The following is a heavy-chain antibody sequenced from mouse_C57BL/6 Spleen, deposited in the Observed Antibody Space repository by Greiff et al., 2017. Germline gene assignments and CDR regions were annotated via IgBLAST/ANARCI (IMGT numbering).Heavy chain of an antibody. J-gene: IGHJ2*01. Sequence: QVQLKESGPELVKPGASVKISCKASGYAFSSSWMNWVKQRPGTGLEWIGRIYPGDGDTNYNGKFKGKATLTADKSSSTAYMQLSSLTSEDSAVYFCARGVTTVVALDFDYWGQGTTLTVSS. CDR1: GYAFSSSW. D-gene: IGHD1-1*01. CDR2: IYPGDGDT. CDR3: ARGVTTVVALDFDY. V-gene: IGHV1-82*01.